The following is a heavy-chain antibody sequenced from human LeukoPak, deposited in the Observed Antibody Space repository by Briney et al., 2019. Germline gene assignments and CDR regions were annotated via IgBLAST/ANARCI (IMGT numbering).Heavy chain of an antibody. CDR2: IYYSGGT. CDR1: GGSISSYY. V-gene: IGHV4-59*01. D-gene: IGHD3-22*01. Sequence: SETLSLTCTVSGGSISSYYWSWLRQPPGKGLEWIGYIYYSGGTNYNPSLKSRVTISVDTSKNQFSLKLTSVTAADTAVYYCARHEADYYDSSGYYIDYWGQGTLVTVSS. CDR3: ARHEADYYDSSGYYIDY. J-gene: IGHJ4*02.